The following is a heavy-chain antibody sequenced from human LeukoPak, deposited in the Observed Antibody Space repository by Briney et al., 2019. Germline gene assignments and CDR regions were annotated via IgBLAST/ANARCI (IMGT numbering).Heavy chain of an antibody. CDR1: GFNVSSIH. CDR2: TYSGGST. J-gene: IGHJ3*02. Sequence: GGSLRLSCAASGFNVSSIHMNWVRKAPGKGLEWVSVTYSGGSTYCADSVKGRFTISRDNSKNTMYLQMKSLRAEDTAVYYCARVSAGVPIWGQGTMVTVSS. D-gene: IGHD3-10*01. CDR3: ARVSAGVPI. V-gene: IGHV3-53*01.